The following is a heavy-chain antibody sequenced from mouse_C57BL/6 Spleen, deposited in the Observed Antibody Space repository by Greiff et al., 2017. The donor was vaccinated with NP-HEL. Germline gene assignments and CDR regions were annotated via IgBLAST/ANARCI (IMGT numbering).Heavy chain of an antibody. J-gene: IGHJ4*01. CDR3: ARSSELLQAMDY. CDR2: INPYNGGT. V-gene: IGHV1-19*01. D-gene: IGHD2-12*01. CDR1: GYTFTDYY. Sequence: VQLKQSGPVLVKPGASVKMSCKASGYTFTDYYMNWVKQSHGKSLEWIGVINPYNGGTSYNQKFKGKATLTVDKSSSTAYMELNSLTSEDSAVYYCARSSELLQAMDYWGQGTSVTVSS.